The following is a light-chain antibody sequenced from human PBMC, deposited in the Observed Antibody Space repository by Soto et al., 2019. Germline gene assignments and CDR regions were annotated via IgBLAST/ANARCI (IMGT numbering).Light chain of an antibody. CDR3: SAWDDSLSGPV. V-gene: IGLV1-44*01. J-gene: IGLJ7*01. CDR1: GSNIGSNT. Sequence: QSVLTQPPSASGTPGQRVTISCSGSGSNIGSNTVNWYQHLPGTAPKLLIYSNDQRPSGVPDRFSGSKSGTSASLAISGLQSDDEADYYCSAWDDSLSGPVFGGGTKLTVL. CDR2: SND.